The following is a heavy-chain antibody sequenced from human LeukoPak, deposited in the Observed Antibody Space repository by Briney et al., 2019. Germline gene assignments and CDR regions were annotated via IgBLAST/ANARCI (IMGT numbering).Heavy chain of an antibody. V-gene: IGHV4-59*08. CDR2: IYYSGST. Sequence: SETLSLTCTVSGGSISNYYWSWIRQPPGEGLEWIGYIYYSGSTNNNPSLKSRVTISVDTSKNQFSLKLSSVTAADTALYYCARHTELGGDFDYWGQGTLVTVSS. D-gene: IGHD1-14*01. J-gene: IGHJ4*02. CDR1: GGSISNYY. CDR3: ARHTELGGDFDY.